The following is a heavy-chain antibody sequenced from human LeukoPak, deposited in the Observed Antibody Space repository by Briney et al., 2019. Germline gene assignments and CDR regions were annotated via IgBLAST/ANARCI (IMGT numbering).Heavy chain of an antibody. CDR3: ARGSGRDGYSYAFDI. D-gene: IGHD5-24*01. Sequence: ASVKVSCEASGYTFTNDGVNWVRQAPGQGLEYMGWISGYDGNTNYAQKVQGRVTMTADISTSTAYMELRSLRSDDTAVYYCARGSGRDGYSYAFDIWGQGTMVTVSS. CDR1: GYTFTNDG. J-gene: IGHJ3*02. CDR2: ISGYDGNT. V-gene: IGHV1-18*01.